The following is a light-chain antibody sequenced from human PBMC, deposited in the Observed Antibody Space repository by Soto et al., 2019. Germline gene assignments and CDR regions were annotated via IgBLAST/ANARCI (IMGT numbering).Light chain of an antibody. V-gene: IGLV1-40*01. CDR2: GSN. CDR3: QAYDRSLGAFVV. J-gene: IGLJ2*01. CDR1: SSNIGAGYD. Sequence: QSVLTQPPSVSGAPGQRVTISCTGSSSNIGAGYDVHWYHQLPGTAPKLLISGSNNRPSGVPDRFSGSTSGTSASLAITGLQAEDEGDYYCQAYDRSLGAFVVFGGGTQLTVL.